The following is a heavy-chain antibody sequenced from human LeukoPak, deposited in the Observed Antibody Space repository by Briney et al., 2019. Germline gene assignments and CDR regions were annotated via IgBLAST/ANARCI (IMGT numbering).Heavy chain of an antibody. CDR3: ARVKRVVITKDLWFDP. V-gene: IGHV4-59*01. J-gene: IGHJ5*02. Sequence: PSETLSLTCTVSGGSISSYYWSWIRQPPGKGLEWIGYIYYSGGTNYNPSLKSRVTISVDTSKNQFSLKLSSVTAADTAVYYCARVKRVVITKDLWFDPWGQGTLVTVSS. CDR1: GGSISSYY. D-gene: IGHD3-22*01. CDR2: IYYSGGT.